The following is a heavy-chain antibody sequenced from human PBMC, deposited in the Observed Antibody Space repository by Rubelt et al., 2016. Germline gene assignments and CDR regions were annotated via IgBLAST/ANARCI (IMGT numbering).Heavy chain of an antibody. Sequence: QVQLVQSGAEVKKPGASVKVSCKASGYTFTGYYMHWVRQAPGQGLEWMGRINPNSGGTNYAQEFQGRVTRTRDRSISTAYMGLGRLRSYDTAVEYGAISSSRSGYYTGGFDYWGQGTLVTVSS. CDR1: GYTFTGYY. V-gene: IGHV1-2*06. CDR3: AISSSRSGYYTGGFDY. D-gene: IGHD3-22*01. CDR2: INPNSGGT. J-gene: IGHJ4*02.